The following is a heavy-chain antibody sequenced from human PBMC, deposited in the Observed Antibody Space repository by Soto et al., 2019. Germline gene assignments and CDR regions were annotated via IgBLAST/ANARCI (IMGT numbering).Heavy chain of an antibody. CDR1: GYTFTSYG. V-gene: IGHV1-18*01. Sequence: QVQLVQSGAEVKKPGASVKVSCKASGYTFTSYGISWVRQAPGQGLEWMGWISAYNGNTNYAQKLQGRVTMTTDTSTSTAYMELRSLRSDDTAVYYCARDYFGGCSGGSCYEGWFDPWGQGTLVTVSS. CDR2: ISAYNGNT. D-gene: IGHD2-15*01. J-gene: IGHJ5*02. CDR3: ARDYFGGCSGGSCYEGWFDP.